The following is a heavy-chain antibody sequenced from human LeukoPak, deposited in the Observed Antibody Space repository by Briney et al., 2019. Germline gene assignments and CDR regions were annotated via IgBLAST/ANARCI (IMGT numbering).Heavy chain of an antibody. CDR3: AHSYYYDSSGYDY. V-gene: IGHV4-34*01. J-gene: IGHJ4*02. CDR1: GGSFRVYY. Sequence: SETLSLTCAVYGGSFRVYYWSWIRQPPGKGLEWIGEINHSGSTNYNPSLKSRVTISVDTSKNQFSLKLSSVTAADTAVYYCAHSYYYDSSGYDYWGQGTLVTVSS. D-gene: IGHD3-22*01. CDR2: INHSGST.